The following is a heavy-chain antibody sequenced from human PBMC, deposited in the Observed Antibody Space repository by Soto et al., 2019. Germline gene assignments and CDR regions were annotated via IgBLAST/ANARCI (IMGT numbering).Heavy chain of an antibody. CDR1: GYSFTSYW. CDR3: ARRDIVVVPAAGGAYYYYGMDV. D-gene: IGHD2-2*01. V-gene: IGHV5-10-1*01. Sequence: PGESLKISCKGSGYSFTSYWISWVRQMPGKGLEWMGRIDPSDSYTNYSPSFQGHVTISADKSISTAYLQWSSLKASDTAMYYCARRDIVVVPAAGGAYYYYGMDVWGQGTTVTVSS. CDR2: IDPSDSYT. J-gene: IGHJ6*02.